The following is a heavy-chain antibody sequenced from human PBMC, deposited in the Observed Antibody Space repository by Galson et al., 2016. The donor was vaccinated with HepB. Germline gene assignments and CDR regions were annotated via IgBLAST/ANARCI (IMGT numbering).Heavy chain of an antibody. CDR2: ISNGGGTI. D-gene: IGHD3-10*01. Sequence: SLRLSCAASGFTFSDYYMSWIRQAPGKGLEWVSYISNGGGTIYYADSVKGRFTISRDDAKNSLYLQMSSLRAEDTAVYYCARDWDNTIWFWDYNYGMDVWGQGTTVTVSS. CDR1: GFTFSDYY. J-gene: IGHJ6*02. CDR3: ARDWDNTIWFWDYNYGMDV. V-gene: IGHV3-11*04.